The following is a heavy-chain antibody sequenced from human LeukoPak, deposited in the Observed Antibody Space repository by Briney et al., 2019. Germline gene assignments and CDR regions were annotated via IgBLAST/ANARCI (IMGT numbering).Heavy chain of an antibody. Sequence: GGSLRLSCAASGFTFSSYAMSWVRQTPGKGLGWVSSISGSGDNTYYADSVKGRFTISRDNSKNTLFLQMNSLRAEDTAVYYCARVTPGYYDNWGQGTLVTVSS. V-gene: IGHV3-23*01. CDR3: ARVTPGYYDN. CDR2: ISGSGDNT. J-gene: IGHJ4*02. CDR1: GFTFSSYA. D-gene: IGHD3-10*01.